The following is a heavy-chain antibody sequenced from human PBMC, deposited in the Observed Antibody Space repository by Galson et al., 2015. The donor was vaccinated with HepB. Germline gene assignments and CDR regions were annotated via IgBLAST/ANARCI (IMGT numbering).Heavy chain of an antibody. Sequence: PALVKPTQTLTLTCTFSGFSLNTGGMCVSWIRQPPGKALEWLARIYWDDDKYYSTSLKTRLTISKDTSKNQVVLTMTNVDPVDTATYYCARSGMAAADQYFQYWGQGTLVTVSS. CDR3: ARSGMAAADQYFQY. CDR2: IYWDDDK. J-gene: IGHJ1*01. V-gene: IGHV2-70*11. CDR1: GFSLNTGGMC. D-gene: IGHD6-13*01.